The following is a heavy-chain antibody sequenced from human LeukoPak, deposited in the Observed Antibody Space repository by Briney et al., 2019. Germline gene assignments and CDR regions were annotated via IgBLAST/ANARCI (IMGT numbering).Heavy chain of an antibody. V-gene: IGHV1-69*01. Sequence: SVKVSCKASGGTFSRYAISWVRQAPGQGLEWMGGIIPMFGIANYAQKFQGRVTITADESTSTAYMELSSLRSGDTAVYYCARDPSNTSGWHIYFDYWGQGTLVTVSS. CDR2: IIPMFGIA. CDR3: ARDPSNTSGWHIYFDY. D-gene: IGHD6-19*01. CDR1: GGTFSRYA. J-gene: IGHJ4*02.